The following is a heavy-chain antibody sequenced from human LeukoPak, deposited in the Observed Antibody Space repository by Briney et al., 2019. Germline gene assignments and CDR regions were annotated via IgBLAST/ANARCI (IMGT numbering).Heavy chain of an antibody. V-gene: IGHV3-23*01. D-gene: IGHD6-19*01. CDR3: AKVGSSGWHYYYYYMDV. CDR2: ISGSGGST. CDR1: GFTFSSYG. Sequence: GGSLRLSCAASGFTFSSYGMSWVRQAPGKGLEWVSAISGSGGSTYYADSVKGRFTISRDNSKNTLYLQMNSLRAEDTAVYYCAKVGSSGWHYYYYYMDVWGKGTTVTISS. J-gene: IGHJ6*03.